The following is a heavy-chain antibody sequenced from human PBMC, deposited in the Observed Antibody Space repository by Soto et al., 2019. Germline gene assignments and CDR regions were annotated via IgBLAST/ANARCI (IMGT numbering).Heavy chain of an antibody. V-gene: IGHV6-1*01. CDR2: TYYRSKWYN. CDR1: GDSVSSNSAA. CDR3: AGQEAIAVAGTDWFDP. Sequence: SQTLSLTCAISGDSVSSNSAAWNWIRQSPSRGLEWLGRTYYRSKWYNDYAVSVKSRITINPGTSKNQFSLQLNSVTPEDTAVYYCAGQEAIAVAGTDWFDPWGQGTLVTVSS. J-gene: IGHJ5*02. D-gene: IGHD6-19*01.